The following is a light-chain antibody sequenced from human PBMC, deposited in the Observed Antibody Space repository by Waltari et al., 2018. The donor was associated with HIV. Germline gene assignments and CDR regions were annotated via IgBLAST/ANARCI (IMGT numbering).Light chain of an antibody. V-gene: IGLV1-47*01. CDR1: SSNIVTNY. CDR2: HTH. Sequence: QSVLTQPPSASGTPGQRVTISCSGSSSNIVTNYVSWYKQFQGTAHELVVYHTHRRPVGVPDRCSGSKSGTSASLAISGLRSDDEADYYCAAWDDSLSAWLFGGGTRLNVL. J-gene: IGLJ2*01. CDR3: AAWDDSLSAWL.